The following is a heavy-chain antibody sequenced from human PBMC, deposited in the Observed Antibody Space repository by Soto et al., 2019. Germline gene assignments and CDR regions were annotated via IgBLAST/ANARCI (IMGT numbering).Heavy chain of an antibody. D-gene: IGHD6-19*01. CDR3: EKGVKYKQWLVTIDY. Sequence: GGSLRLSCAASGFTFDDYAMHWVRQAPGKGLEWVSGISWNSGSIGYADSVKGRFTISRDNAKNSLYLQMNSLRAEDTALYYCEKGVKYKQWLVTIDYWGQGTLVTVSS. V-gene: IGHV3-9*01. CDR2: ISWNSGSI. J-gene: IGHJ4*02. CDR1: GFTFDDYA.